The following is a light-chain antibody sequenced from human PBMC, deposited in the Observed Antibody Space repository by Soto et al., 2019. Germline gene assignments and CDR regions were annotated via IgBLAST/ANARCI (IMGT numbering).Light chain of an antibody. CDR2: GAS. Sequence: ERVMTQSPATLSVSPGERATLSCRASQSVSSKLAWYQQKPGQAPRLLIYGASTRATGIPARFSGSGSGTEFTLTISSLQSEDFAVYYCQQYNNWPSLTFGGGTKVDIK. J-gene: IGKJ4*01. CDR3: QQYNNWPSLT. V-gene: IGKV3-15*01. CDR1: QSVSSK.